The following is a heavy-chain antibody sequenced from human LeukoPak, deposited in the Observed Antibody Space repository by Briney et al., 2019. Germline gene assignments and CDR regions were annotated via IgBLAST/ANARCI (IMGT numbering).Heavy chain of an antibody. CDR2: IYHSGST. Sequence: PSETLSLTGAVSGGSISSSNWWSWVRQPPGKGLEWIGEIYHSGSTVYNPSLESRVTFSIGAPRNHFYLNMTPVTAADTAVYYCARGAALVTHKYFDYWGPGTLVTVSS. CDR1: GGSISSSNW. CDR3: ARGAALVTHKYFDY. V-gene: IGHV4-4*02. D-gene: IGHD5-18*01. J-gene: IGHJ4*02.